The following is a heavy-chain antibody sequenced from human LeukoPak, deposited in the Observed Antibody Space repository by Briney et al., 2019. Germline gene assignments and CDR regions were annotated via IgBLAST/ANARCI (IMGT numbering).Heavy chain of an antibody. CDR1: GFTFSSYA. J-gene: IGHJ4*02. CDR2: IRYDGSNK. Sequence: GRSLRLSCAASGFTFSSYAMHWVRQAPGKGLEWVAFIRYDGSNKYYADPVKGRFTISRDNSKNTLYLQMNSLRAEDTAVYYCAKVSTGTPFGYFDYWGQGTLVTVSS. V-gene: IGHV3-30*02. CDR3: AKVSTGTPFGYFDY. D-gene: IGHD1-1*01.